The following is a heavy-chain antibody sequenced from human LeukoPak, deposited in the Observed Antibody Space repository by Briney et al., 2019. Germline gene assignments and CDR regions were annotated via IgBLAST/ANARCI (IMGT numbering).Heavy chain of an antibody. V-gene: IGHV3-53*01. D-gene: IGHD3-22*01. J-gene: IGHJ6*03. CDR2: IYSGGST. CDR3: ARGSYDSSGYYYYYYYYMDV. CDR1: GFTVSSNY. Sequence: QPGGSLRLSCAASGFTVSSNYMSWVRQAPGKGLEWVSVIYSGGSTYYADSEKGRFTISRDNSKNTLYLQMNSLRAEDTAVYYCARGSYDSSGYYYYYYYYMDVWGKGTTVTVSS.